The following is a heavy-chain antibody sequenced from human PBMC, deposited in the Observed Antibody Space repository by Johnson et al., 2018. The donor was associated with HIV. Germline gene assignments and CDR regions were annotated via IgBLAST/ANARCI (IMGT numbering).Heavy chain of an antibody. D-gene: IGHD2-8*02. Sequence: QVQLVESGGGVVQPGRSLRLSCAASGFTFSIYGMHWVRQAPGKGLEWVAVIWYDESNKYYADSVKGRFTISRDNSKNTLYLQMNSLRVEDTAVYYCARDGRYSGGVRRWGRKRRGPEDGLDIWGQGRTVTVCS. V-gene: IGHV3-33*01. CDR1: GFTFSIYG. CDR3: ARDGRYSGGVRRWGRKRRGPEDGLDI. CDR2: IWYDESNK. J-gene: IGHJ3*02.